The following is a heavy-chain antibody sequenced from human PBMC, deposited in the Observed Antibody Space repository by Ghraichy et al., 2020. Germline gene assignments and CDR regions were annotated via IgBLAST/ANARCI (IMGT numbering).Heavy chain of an antibody. V-gene: IGHV4-39*01. J-gene: IGHJ3*02. Sequence: SETLSLTCTVSGGSISSSSYYWGWIRQPPGKGLEWIGSIYYSGSTYYNPSLKSRVTISVDTSKNQFSLKLSSVTAADTAVYYCARNPTRYSSSWQNDAFDIWGQGTMVTVSS. CDR1: GGSISSSSYY. D-gene: IGHD6-13*01. CDR3: ARNPTRYSSSWQNDAFDI. CDR2: IYYSGST.